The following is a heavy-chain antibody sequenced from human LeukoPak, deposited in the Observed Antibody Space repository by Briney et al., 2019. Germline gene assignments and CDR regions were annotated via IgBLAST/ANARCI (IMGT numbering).Heavy chain of an antibody. Sequence: GGSLRLSCAASGFTLSSHWMRWVRQAPGKGLEWVANLKQDGSEMYYVDSVKGRFTISRDNAKNSLYLQLNSLRAEDTAVYYCARISSGWSKSYFDYWGQGTLVTVSS. CDR1: GFTLSSHW. J-gene: IGHJ4*02. D-gene: IGHD6-19*01. CDR3: ARISSGWSKSYFDY. CDR2: LKQDGSEM. V-gene: IGHV3-7*01.